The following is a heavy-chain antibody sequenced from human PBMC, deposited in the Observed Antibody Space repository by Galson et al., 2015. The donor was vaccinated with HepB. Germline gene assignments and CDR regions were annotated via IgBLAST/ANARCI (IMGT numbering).Heavy chain of an antibody. D-gene: IGHD2-8*01. J-gene: IGHJ6*03. V-gene: IGHV3-23*01. CDR2: ISGSDGSI. Sequence: SLRLSCAASGFTFNTYAMSWVRQAPGKGLEWVSGISGSDGSIYYEDSVKGRFTISRDNSKNTLYLRMNSLRAEDTAIYYCARGGEWYCSNGLCYTGSFYYYYMDLWGKGTTVTVSS. CDR1: GFTFNTYA. CDR3: ARGGEWYCSNGLCYTGSFYYYYMDL.